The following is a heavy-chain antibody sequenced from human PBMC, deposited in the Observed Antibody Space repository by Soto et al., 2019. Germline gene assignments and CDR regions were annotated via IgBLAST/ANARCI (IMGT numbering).Heavy chain of an antibody. CDR2: INPNSGGT. V-gene: IGHV1-2*02. J-gene: IGHJ6*02. D-gene: IGHD2-8*01. CDR3: AGMLGYCTNGVCYTDDYGMDV. CDR1: GYTFTGYY. Sequence: QVQLVQSGAEVKKPGASVKVSCKASGYTFTGYYMHWVRQAPGQGLEWMGWINPNSGGTNYAQKFQGRVTMTRDTSISTAYMELSRLRSDDTAVYYCAGMLGYCTNGVCYTDDYGMDVWGQGTTVTVSS.